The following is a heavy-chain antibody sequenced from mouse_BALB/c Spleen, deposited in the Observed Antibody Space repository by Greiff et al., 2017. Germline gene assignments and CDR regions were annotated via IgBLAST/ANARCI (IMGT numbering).Heavy chain of an antibody. Sequence: QVQLKESGPGLVAPSQSLSITCTVSGFSLTGYGVTWVRQPPGKGLEWLGMIWGDGSTDYNSALKSRLSISKDNSKSQVFLKMNSLQTDDTARYYCARDGMDYWGQGTSVTVSS. V-gene: IGHV2-6-7*01. CDR2: IWGDGST. CDR1: GFSLTGYG. CDR3: ARDGMDY. J-gene: IGHJ4*01.